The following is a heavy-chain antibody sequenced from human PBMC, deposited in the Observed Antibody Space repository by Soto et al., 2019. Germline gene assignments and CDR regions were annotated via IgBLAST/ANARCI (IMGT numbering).Heavy chain of an antibody. Sequence: SETLSLTCTVSRGSISSGTNYWAWIRQPPGKGLEWIANIYYSGSTFYNPSLKSRVTISLDTSKNQFSLKLRSVTAADTAVYYCARVPYSYGSLYYLDFWGQGTPVTVSS. D-gene: IGHD3-10*01. J-gene: IGHJ4*02. CDR2: IYYSGST. CDR3: ARVPYSYGSLYYLDF. V-gene: IGHV4-39*02. CDR1: RGSISSGTNY.